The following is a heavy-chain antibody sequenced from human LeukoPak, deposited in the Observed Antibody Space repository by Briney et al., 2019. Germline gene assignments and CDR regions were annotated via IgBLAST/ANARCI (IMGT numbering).Heavy chain of an antibody. J-gene: IGHJ4*02. Sequence: GGSLRLSCAASGFTFSSYAMSWVRQAPGKGLEWVSAISGSGGSTYYADSVKGRFTISRHNSKNTLYLQMNSLRAEDKAVYYCASYLGYCSGGSCYSGDWFYFDYWGQGTLVTVSS. CDR2: ISGSGGST. CDR3: ASYLGYCSGGSCYSGDWFYFDY. CDR1: GFTFSSYA. V-gene: IGHV3-23*01. D-gene: IGHD2-15*01.